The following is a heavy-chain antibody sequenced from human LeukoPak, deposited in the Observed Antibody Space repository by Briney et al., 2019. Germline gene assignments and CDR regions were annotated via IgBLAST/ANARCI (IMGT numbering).Heavy chain of an antibody. CDR2: IYHSGST. V-gene: IGHV4-38-2*02. CDR3: ARDALTTVTSGPAFDI. D-gene: IGHD4-17*01. CDR1: GGSFSGYY. Sequence: PSETLSLTCAVYGGSFSGYYWGWIRQPPGKGLEWIGSIYHSGSTYYNPSLKSRVTISVDTSKNQFSLKLSSVTAADTAVYYCARDALTTVTSGPAFDIWGQGTMVTVSS. J-gene: IGHJ3*02.